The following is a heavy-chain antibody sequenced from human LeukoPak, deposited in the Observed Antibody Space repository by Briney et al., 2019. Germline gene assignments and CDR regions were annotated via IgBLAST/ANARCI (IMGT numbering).Heavy chain of an antibody. CDR1: GGTFSSYA. CDR3: ARDRSHSARGDPFDY. CDR2: IIPIFGTA. D-gene: IGHD2-21*02. J-gene: IGHJ4*02. Sequence: SVKVSCKASGGTFSSYAISWVRQAPGQGLEWMGGIIPIFGTANYAQKFQGRVTITADKSTSTAYMELSSLRSEDTAVYYCARDRSHSARGDPFDYWGQGTLVTVSS. V-gene: IGHV1-69*06.